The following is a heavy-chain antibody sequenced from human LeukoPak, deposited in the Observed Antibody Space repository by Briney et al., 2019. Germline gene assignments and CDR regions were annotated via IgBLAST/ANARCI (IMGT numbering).Heavy chain of an antibody. Sequence: AASVKVSCKASGYTFTGYYMHWVRQAPGQGLEWMGWINPNSGGTNYAQKFQGRVTMTRDTSISTAYMELSRLRSDDTAVYYCARGTSGYDPEHDAFDIWGQGTMVTVSS. V-gene: IGHV1-2*02. CDR2: INPNSGGT. J-gene: IGHJ3*02. D-gene: IGHD5-12*01. CDR1: GYTFTGYY. CDR3: ARGTSGYDPEHDAFDI.